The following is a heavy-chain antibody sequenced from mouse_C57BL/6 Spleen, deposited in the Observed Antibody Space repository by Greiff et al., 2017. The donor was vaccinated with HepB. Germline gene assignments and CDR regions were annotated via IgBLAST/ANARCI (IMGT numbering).Heavy chain of an antibody. Sequence: VQLQESGAELVRPGASVKLSCKASGYTFTDYYINWVKQRPGQGLEWIARIYPGSGNTYYNEKFKGKATLTAEKSSSTAYMQLSSLTSEDSAVYFCARYHFDVWGTGTTVTVSS. V-gene: IGHV1-76*01. CDR1: GYTFTDYY. CDR3: ARYHFDV. J-gene: IGHJ1*03. CDR2: IYPGSGNT.